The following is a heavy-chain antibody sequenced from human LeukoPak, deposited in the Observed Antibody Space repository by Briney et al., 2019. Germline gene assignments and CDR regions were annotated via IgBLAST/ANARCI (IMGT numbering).Heavy chain of an antibody. D-gene: IGHD3-9*01. J-gene: IGHJ6*03. Sequence: SETLSLTCAVYGGSFSGYYWSWIRQPPGKGLEWIGEINHSGSTNYNPSLKSRVTISVDTSKNQFSLKLSSVTAADTAVYYCARGCPRVCDILTGYWDYYYYYMDVWGKGTTVTVSS. CDR1: GGSFSGYY. V-gene: IGHV4-34*01. CDR3: ARGCPRVCDILTGYWDYYYYYMDV. CDR2: INHSGST.